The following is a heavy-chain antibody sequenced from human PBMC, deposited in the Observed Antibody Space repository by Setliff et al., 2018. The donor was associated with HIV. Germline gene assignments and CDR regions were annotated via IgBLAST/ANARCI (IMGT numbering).Heavy chain of an antibody. V-gene: IGHV1-69*13. CDR2: IIPLFGTP. D-gene: IGHD3-16*01. CDR1: GGTFSTYA. CDR3: AVDPGGDGYPSGYAFDI. Sequence: SVKVSCKSSGGTFSTYAISWVRQAPGRGLEWMGTIIPLFGTPNYAQKFQGRVTIIADESTATAYMDLSSLRSEDTALYYCAVDPGGDGYPSGYAFDIWGQGTMVTVSS. J-gene: IGHJ3*02.